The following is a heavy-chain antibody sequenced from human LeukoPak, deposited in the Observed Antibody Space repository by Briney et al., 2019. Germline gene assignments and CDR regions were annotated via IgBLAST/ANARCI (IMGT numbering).Heavy chain of an antibody. CDR2: IYHSGTT. V-gene: IGHV4-38-2*02. D-gene: IGHD2-8*01. CDR1: GYSITSGYY. J-gene: IGHJ3*02. CDR3: ARDQYDRRRRTGAFDI. Sequence: SETLSLTCTVSGYSITSGYYWGWVRQPPGKGLEWIGSIYHSGTTYYNQSLKSRVTISVDTSKNQFSLKLSSVTAADTAVYYCARDQYDRRRRTGAFDIWGQGTMVTVSS.